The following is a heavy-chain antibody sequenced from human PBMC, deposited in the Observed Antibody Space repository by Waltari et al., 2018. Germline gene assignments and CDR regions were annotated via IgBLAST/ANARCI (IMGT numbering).Heavy chain of an antibody. Sequence: EVQLLESGGGLVQPGGSLRLSCAASGFTFSSYAMSWVRQAPGKGLEWVSAISGSGGSTYYADSVKGRFTISSDNSKNTLYLQMNSLRAEDTAVYYCAKGYSSGPGPFDYWGQGTLVTVSS. V-gene: IGHV3-23*01. J-gene: IGHJ4*02. CDR3: AKGYSSGPGPFDY. CDR2: ISGSGGST. D-gene: IGHD6-19*01. CDR1: GFTFSSYA.